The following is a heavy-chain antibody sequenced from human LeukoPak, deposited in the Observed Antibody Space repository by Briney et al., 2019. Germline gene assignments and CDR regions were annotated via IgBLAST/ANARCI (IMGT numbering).Heavy chain of an antibody. CDR3: ARDKRGIVVVPAQPTGMDV. CDR1: GGSISSYY. Sequence: SETLSLTCTVSGGSISSYYWSWIRQPAGKGLEWIGRIYTSGSTNYNPSLKSRVTMSVDTSKNQFSLKLSSVTAADTAVYYCARDKRGIVVVPAQPTGMDVWGQGTLVTVSS. J-gene: IGHJ6*02. CDR2: IYTSGST. D-gene: IGHD2-2*01. V-gene: IGHV4-4*07.